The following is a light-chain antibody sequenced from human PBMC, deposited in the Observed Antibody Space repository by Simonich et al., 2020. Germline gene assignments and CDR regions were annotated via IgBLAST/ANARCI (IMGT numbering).Light chain of an antibody. CDR1: SSDVGGYNY. CDR3: SSYTSSSTWV. Sequence: QSALTQPVSVSGSPGQSITISCTGTSSDVGGYNYVSWYQQHPGKAPKLMIYDASRRPSGLSNRCSGSKSGNTASLTISGLQAEDEADYYCSSYTSSSTWVFGGGTKLTVL. V-gene: IGLV2-14*01. CDR2: DAS. J-gene: IGLJ3*02.